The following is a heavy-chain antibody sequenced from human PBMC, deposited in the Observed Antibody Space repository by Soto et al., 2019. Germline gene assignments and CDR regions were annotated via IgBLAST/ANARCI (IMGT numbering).Heavy chain of an antibody. J-gene: IGHJ5*02. CDR1: GFSFNTYG. CDR2: IWYHGAYE. Sequence: PGGSLRLSCAASGFSFNTYGMNWGRQAPGRGLEWVALIWYHGAYEYYADSVKGRFTISRDNSRNTLYLQMNSLKAEDTAVYYCARTLRGETAIITDGLDLWGQGTQVTVSS. D-gene: IGHD5-18*01. CDR3: ARTLRGETAIITDGLDL. V-gene: IGHV3-33*01.